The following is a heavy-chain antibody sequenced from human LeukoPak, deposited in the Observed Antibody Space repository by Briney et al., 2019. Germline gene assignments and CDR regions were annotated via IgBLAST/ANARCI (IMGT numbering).Heavy chain of an antibody. V-gene: IGHV3-23*01. J-gene: IGHJ4*02. CDR2: ITSRGEGT. D-gene: IGHD1-1*01. CDR3: AKWKVAATTDY. Sequence: GGSLGLSCAASGFTFSSYEMNWVRQAPGKGLEWVSSITSRGEGTWYAGSVKGRFTISRDNSKNTLYLQMNSLRAEDTAVYYCAKWKVAATTDYWGQGTLVTVSS. CDR1: GFTFSSYE.